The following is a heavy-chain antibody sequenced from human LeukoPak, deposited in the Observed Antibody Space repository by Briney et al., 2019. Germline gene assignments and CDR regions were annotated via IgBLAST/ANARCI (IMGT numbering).Heavy chain of an antibody. D-gene: IGHD3-3*01. CDR3: ARGKLNFGVVIIDFDY. V-gene: IGHV5-51*01. J-gene: IGHJ4*02. CDR1: GYSFSSYW. CDR2: IYPGDSDT. Sequence: GESLKISCKGSGYSFSSYWIGWVRQMPGKGLEWMGIIYPGDSDTRYSPSFQGQVTISADKSISTAYMELSRLRSDDTAVYYCARGKLNFGVVIIDFDYWGQGTLVTVSS.